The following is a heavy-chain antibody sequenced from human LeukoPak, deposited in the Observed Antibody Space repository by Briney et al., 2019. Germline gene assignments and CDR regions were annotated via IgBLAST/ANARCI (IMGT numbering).Heavy chain of an antibody. Sequence: ASVKVSCKASGYTFTGYYMHWVRQAPGQGLEWMGWINPNSGGTNYAQKFQGRVTMTRDTSISTAYMELSRLRSDDTAVYYCARDPINSGEGFDPWGQGTLVTVSS. D-gene: IGHD6-19*01. CDR3: ARDPINSGEGFDP. CDR2: INPNSGGT. CDR1: GYTFTGYY. J-gene: IGHJ5*02. V-gene: IGHV1-2*02.